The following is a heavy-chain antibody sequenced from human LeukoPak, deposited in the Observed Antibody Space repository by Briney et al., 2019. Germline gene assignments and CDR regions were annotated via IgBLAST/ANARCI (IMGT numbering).Heavy chain of an antibody. CDR3: ARIRPSSIEGNWFDP. Sequence: PSETLSLTCTVSGGSISSHYWSWIRQPPGKGLEWIGYIYYSGSTNYNPSLKSRVTMSVDTSKNQFSLKLSSVTAADTAVYYCARIRPSSIEGNWFDPWGQGTLVTVSS. D-gene: IGHD6-13*01. J-gene: IGHJ5*02. V-gene: IGHV4-59*11. CDR1: GGSISSHY. CDR2: IYYSGST.